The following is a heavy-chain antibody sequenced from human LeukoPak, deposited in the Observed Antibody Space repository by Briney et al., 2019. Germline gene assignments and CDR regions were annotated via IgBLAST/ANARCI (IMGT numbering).Heavy chain of an antibody. CDR1: GFTFITYW. V-gene: IGHV3-74*01. CDR3: ARVSIGWYHFDY. Sequence: GGSLRLSCAASGFTFITYWMHWVRQAPGKGLVWVSRINPDGSTTSYADSVKGRFTVSRDNAKNTLYLQMNSLRAEDTAVYYCARVSIGWYHFDYWGQGTLVTVSS. J-gene: IGHJ4*02. CDR2: INPDGSTT. D-gene: IGHD6-19*01.